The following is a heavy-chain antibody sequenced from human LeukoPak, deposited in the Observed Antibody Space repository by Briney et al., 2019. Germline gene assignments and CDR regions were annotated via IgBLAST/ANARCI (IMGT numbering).Heavy chain of an antibody. D-gene: IGHD2-2*01. V-gene: IGHV3-23*01. CDR2: TSGGGGST. CDR3: AKLKPQLLWSGAFDI. CDR1: GFTFSSYA. Sequence: GGSLRLSCAASGFTFSSYAMSWVRQAPGKGLEWVSSTSGGGGSTYYADSVKGRFTISRDNSKNTLDLQMNSLRAEDTAVYYCAKLKPQLLWSGAFDIWGQGTMVTVSS. J-gene: IGHJ3*02.